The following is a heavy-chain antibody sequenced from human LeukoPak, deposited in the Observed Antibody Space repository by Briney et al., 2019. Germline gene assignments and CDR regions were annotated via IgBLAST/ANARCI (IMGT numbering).Heavy chain of an antibody. CDR3: AKYTSGTSYRGLDQ. D-gene: IGHD3-10*01. J-gene: IGHJ4*01. CDR1: GFTFRSYA. CDR2: IIGSAANT. V-gene: IGHV3-23*01. Sequence: GRSLRLSCAVSGFTFRSYAMHWVRQAPGKGLEWVSTIIGSAANTYYADSVKGRFTISRDDSKNTVYLQMNSLRAEDTAVYSCAKYTSGTSYRGLDQWGHGTLVTVSS.